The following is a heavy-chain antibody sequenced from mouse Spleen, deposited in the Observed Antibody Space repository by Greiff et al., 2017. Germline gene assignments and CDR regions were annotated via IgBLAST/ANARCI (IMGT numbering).Heavy chain of an antibody. V-gene: IGHV5-6*01. Sequence: EVQLQESGGDLVKPGGSLKLSCAASGFTFSSYGMSWVRQTPDKRLEWVATISSGGSYTYYPDSVKGRFTISRDNAKNTLYLQMSSLKSEDTAMYYCARRYYDYGFAYWGQGTLVTVSA. CDR1: GFTFSSYG. D-gene: IGHD2-4*01. J-gene: IGHJ3*01. CDR3: ARRYYDYGFAY. CDR2: ISSGGSYT.